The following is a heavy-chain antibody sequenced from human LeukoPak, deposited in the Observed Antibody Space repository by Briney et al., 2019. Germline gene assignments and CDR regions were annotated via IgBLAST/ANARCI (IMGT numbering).Heavy chain of an antibody. CDR3: AKVAGRLGWRGFDAFDI. J-gene: IGHJ3*02. V-gene: IGHV3-23*01. D-gene: IGHD3-10*01. CDR1: GFTFSSYA. Sequence: PGGSLRLSCAASGFTFSSYAMSWVRQAPGKGLEWVSAISGSGGSTYYADSVKGRFTISRDNSKNTLYLQMNSLRAEDMAVYYCAKVAGRLGWRGFDAFDIWGQGTMVTVSS. CDR2: ISGSGGST.